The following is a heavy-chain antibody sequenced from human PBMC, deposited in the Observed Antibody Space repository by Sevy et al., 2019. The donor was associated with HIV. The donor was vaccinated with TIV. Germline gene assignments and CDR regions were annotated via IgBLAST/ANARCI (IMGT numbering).Heavy chain of an antibody. CDR2: SSRSGGST. V-gene: IGHV3-23*01. J-gene: IGHJ6*02. D-gene: IGHD2-2*01. CDR1: RFTFSNYA. CDR3: ATVDVVVAVADYGMDV. Sequence: GGSLRLSCAASRFTFSNYAMSWVRQAPGKGLEWVSSSSRSGGSTYYSDSVKGRFTISRDNSKNTLYRQMNRLRAEETAVYYCATVDVVVAVADYGMDVWGQGTTVTVSS.